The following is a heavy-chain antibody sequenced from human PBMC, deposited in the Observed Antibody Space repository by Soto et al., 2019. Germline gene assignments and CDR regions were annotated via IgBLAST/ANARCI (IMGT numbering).Heavy chain of an antibody. CDR2: ISYDGSNK. V-gene: IGHV3-30-3*01. J-gene: IGHJ6*02. Sequence: QVQLVESGGGVVQPGRSLRLSCAASGFTFSSYAMHWVRQAPGKGLEWGAVISYDGSNKYYADSVKGRFTISRDNSKNTLYLQMNSLRAEDTAVYYCARDVESGSSQYYYYYYGMDVWGQGTTVTVSS. D-gene: IGHD1-26*01. CDR1: GFTFSSYA. CDR3: ARDVESGSSQYYYYYYGMDV.